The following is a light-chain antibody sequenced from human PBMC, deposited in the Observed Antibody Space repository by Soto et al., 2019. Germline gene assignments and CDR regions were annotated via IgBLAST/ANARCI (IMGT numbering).Light chain of an antibody. Sequence: EIVLTQSPGTLSLSPGERATLPCRASQSVSSNYLAWYQQRFGQAPRLLIHGASNRATGIPDRFSGSGSGTDFTLTISRLEPEDFAVYFCQQYGDSPFTFGPGTKVDVK. V-gene: IGKV3-20*01. J-gene: IGKJ3*01. CDR2: GAS. CDR3: QQYGDSPFT. CDR1: QSVSSNY.